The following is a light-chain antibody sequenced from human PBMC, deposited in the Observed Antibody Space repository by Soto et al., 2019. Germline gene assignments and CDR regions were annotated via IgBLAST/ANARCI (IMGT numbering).Light chain of an antibody. V-gene: IGKV4-1*01. J-gene: IGKJ4*01. Sequence: DIVMTQSPDSLAVPLGERATINCKSSQSVLSSSNNENYLVWYQQKSGQPPKLLIYRASTRESGVPDRFSGSGSGTDFTLTISSLQAEDVAVYYCQQDYSAPLTFGGGTKVEI. CDR1: QSVLSSSNNENY. CDR2: RAS. CDR3: QQDYSAPLT.